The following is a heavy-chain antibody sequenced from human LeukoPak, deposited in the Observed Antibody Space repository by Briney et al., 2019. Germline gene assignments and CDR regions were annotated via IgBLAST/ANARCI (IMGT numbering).Heavy chain of an antibody. J-gene: IGHJ4*02. CDR3: AKSKQLAPWDY. Sequence: PGGSLRLSCSASGFTFSTYEMNWVRQAPGKGLEWVSTISGSGDSTYYADSVKGRFTISRDNSKNTLYLQMNSLRAEDTAVYYCAKSKQLAPWDYWGQGTLVTVSS. CDR1: GFTFSTYE. D-gene: IGHD1-1*01. V-gene: IGHV3-23*01. CDR2: ISGSGDST.